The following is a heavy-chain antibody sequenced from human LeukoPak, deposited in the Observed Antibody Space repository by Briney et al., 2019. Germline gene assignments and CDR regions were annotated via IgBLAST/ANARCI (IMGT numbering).Heavy chain of an antibody. J-gene: IGHJ5*02. CDR3: ASTNEYYDFSFDP. CDR1: GFTFSSYA. Sequence: GGSLRLSRAASGFTFSSYAMSWVRQAPGKGLEWVSAISGSGGSTYYADSVKGRFTISRDNAKNSLYLQMNSLRAEDTAVYYCASTNEYYDFSFDPWGQGTLVTVSS. D-gene: IGHD3-3*01. V-gene: IGHV3-23*01. CDR2: ISGSGGST.